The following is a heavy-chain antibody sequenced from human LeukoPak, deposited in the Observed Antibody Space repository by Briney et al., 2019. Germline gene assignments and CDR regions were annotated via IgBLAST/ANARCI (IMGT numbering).Heavy chain of an antibody. D-gene: IGHD3-10*01. CDR1: GYTFAIYG. CDR3: ARDLDGSGSYYTDY. V-gene: IGHV1-18*04. Sequence: ASVKVSCKASGYTFAIYGISWVRQAPGQGLEWMGWISAYNGNTNYVQKLQGRVTMTTDTSTSTAYMELRSLRSDDTAVYYCARDLDGSGSYYTDYWGQGTLVTVSS. J-gene: IGHJ4*02. CDR2: ISAYNGNT.